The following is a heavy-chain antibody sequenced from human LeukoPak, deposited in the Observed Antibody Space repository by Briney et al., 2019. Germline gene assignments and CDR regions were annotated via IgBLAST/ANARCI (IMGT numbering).Heavy chain of an antibody. V-gene: IGHV3-23*01. CDR2: VSSVGATT. CDR3: ARGDDSGYYDYFDY. Sequence: HPGGSLRLSCAASGFTFSNYAMTWVRQAPGKGLEWVSAVSSVGATTYSADSVKGRFTISRDFSKNTVFLHMNSLRAEDTAMYYCARGDDSGYYDYFDYWGQGALVTVSS. J-gene: IGHJ4*02. D-gene: IGHD3-22*01. CDR1: GFTFSNYA.